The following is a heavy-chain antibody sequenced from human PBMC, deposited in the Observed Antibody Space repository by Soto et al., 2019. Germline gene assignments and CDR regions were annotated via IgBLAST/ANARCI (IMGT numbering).Heavy chain of an antibody. Sequence: WGSLRLSCAASGFTFSSYAMSWVRQAPGKGLEWVSAISGSGGSTYYADSVKGRFTISRDNSKNTLYLQMNSLRAEDTAVYYCANEPDTEGGYPLDYWGQGTLVTVSS. D-gene: IGHD3-16*02. CDR3: ANEPDTEGGYPLDY. CDR1: GFTFSSYA. V-gene: IGHV3-23*01. J-gene: IGHJ4*02. CDR2: ISGSGGST.